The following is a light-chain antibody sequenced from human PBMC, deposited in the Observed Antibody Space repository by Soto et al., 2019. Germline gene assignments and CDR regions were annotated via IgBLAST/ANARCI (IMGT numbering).Light chain of an antibody. V-gene: IGKV3-15*01. J-gene: IGKJ2*01. CDR2: GAS. CDR3: QQYKNWPPYT. CDR1: QSVSSS. Sequence: EIVMTQSPGTLSVSPGERATLSYRASQSVSSSLAWYQQRPGQAPRLLIYGASTRATGVPARFSGSGSGTEFTLTITSLQSEDFAVYYCQQYKNWPPYTFGQGTKLQIK.